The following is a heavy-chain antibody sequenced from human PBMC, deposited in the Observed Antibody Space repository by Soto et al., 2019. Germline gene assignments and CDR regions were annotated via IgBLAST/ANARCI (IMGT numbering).Heavy chain of an antibody. D-gene: IGHD2-15*01. Sequence: ASVKVSCKASGYTFTTYGISWVRQAPGQGLEWLGWINTHNGNTNYAQNLQGRVIMTADTSTNTAYMELRSLRSDDTAIYYCTREGSATYYYYGMDAWGQGTTVTVSS. J-gene: IGHJ6*02. CDR3: TREGSATYYYYGMDA. CDR2: INTHNGNT. V-gene: IGHV1-18*01. CDR1: GYTFTTYG.